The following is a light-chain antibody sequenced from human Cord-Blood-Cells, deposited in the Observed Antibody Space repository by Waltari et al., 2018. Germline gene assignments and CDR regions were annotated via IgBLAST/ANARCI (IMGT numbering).Light chain of an antibody. V-gene: IGKV4-1*01. CDR1: PSVLYSSNNKNY. CDR2: WAS. J-gene: IGKJ3*01. CDR3: QQYYSTPFT. Sequence: DIVMTQSPDSLAVSLGERATINCKSSPSVLYSSNNKNYLAWYQQKPGQPPKLLIYWASTRESGVPYRFSGSGSGTDFTLTISSLQAEDVAVYYCQQYYSTPFTFGPGTKVDIK.